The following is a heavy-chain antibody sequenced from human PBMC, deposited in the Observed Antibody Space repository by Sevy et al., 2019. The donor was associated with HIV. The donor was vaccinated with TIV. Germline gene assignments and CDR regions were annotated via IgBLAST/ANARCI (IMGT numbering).Heavy chain of an antibody. CDR3: ARERKMYDSSGYYFHFDY. CDR2: ISRSSSTI. V-gene: IGHV3-48*02. Sequence: AGSLRLSCAASGFTFSSYSMNWVRQAPGKGLEWVSYISRSSSTIYYADSVKGRFTISRDNAKNSLYLQMNSLRDEDTAVYYCARERKMYDSSGYYFHFDYWGQGTLVTVSS. D-gene: IGHD3-22*01. J-gene: IGHJ4*02. CDR1: GFTFSSYS.